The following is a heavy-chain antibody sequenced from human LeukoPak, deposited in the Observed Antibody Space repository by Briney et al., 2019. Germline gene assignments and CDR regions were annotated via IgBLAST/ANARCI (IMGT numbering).Heavy chain of an antibody. CDR1: GYTFTSYD. V-gene: IGHV1-8*03. J-gene: IGHJ4*02. CDR2: MNPNSGNT. D-gene: IGHD1-26*01. CDR3: ARGQGVVGATADY. Sequence: ASVKVSCKASGYTFTSYDINWVRQATGQGFEWMGWMNPNSGNTGYAQKFQGRVTITRNTSISTAYMELSSLRSEDTAVYYCARGQGVVGATADYWGQGTLVTVSS.